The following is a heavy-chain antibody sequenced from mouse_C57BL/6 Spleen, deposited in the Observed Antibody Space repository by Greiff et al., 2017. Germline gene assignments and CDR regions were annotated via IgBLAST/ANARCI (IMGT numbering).Heavy chain of an antibody. CDR3: TTYYYGSSYYFDY. D-gene: IGHD1-1*01. CDR1: GFNIKDDY. Sequence: EVQLQQSGAELVRPGASVKLSCTASGFNIKDDYMHWVKQRPEQGLEWIGWIDPENGDTEYASKFQGKATITADTSSNTAYLQLSSLTSKDTAVYYCTTYYYGSSYYFDYWGQGTTLTVSS. V-gene: IGHV14-4*01. J-gene: IGHJ2*01. CDR2: IDPENGDT.